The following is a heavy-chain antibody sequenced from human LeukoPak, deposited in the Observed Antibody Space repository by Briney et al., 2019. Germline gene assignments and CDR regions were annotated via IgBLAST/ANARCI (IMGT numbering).Heavy chain of an antibody. J-gene: IGHJ4*02. CDR1: GFTFSSYW. CDR2: IKQDGSEK. V-gene: IGHV3-7*01. D-gene: IGHD5-12*01. CDR3: ASTAPYIVATLGPFDY. Sequence: GGSLRLSCAASGFTFSSYWMSWVRQAPGKGLEWVANIKQDGSEKYYVDSVKGRFTISRDNAKNSLYLQMNSLRAEDTAVYYCASTAPYIVATLGPFDYWGQGTLVTVSS.